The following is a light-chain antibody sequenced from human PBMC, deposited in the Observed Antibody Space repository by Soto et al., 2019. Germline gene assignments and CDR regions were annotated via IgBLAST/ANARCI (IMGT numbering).Light chain of an antibody. J-gene: IGKJ2*01. CDR1: QTIISY. V-gene: IGKV1-39*01. CDR3: HQTYSIPHT. CDR2: GAS. Sequence: DIQMTQSPSSLSASVGDRVIITCRASQTIISYLNWYQQKPGKAPKLLIYGASSLQSGVPSRFSGSGSGTDFTLTISSLQSEDLATYHCHQTYSIPHTFGQGTKLEIK.